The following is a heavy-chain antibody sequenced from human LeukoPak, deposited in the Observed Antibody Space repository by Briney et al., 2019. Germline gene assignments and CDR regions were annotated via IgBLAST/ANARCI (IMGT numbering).Heavy chain of an antibody. D-gene: IGHD5-24*01. J-gene: IGHJ4*02. Sequence: PGGSLRLSCAASGFTFSSFDMTWVRQAPGKGLEWVSSISATTTYKFSADSVKGRFTISRDNVENSLYLQMSSLRAEDTAVYYCARIGLGRDGNNAFEYWGQGTLVTVSS. CDR2: ISATTTYK. V-gene: IGHV3-21*01. CDR1: GFTFSSFD. CDR3: ARIGLGRDGNNAFEY.